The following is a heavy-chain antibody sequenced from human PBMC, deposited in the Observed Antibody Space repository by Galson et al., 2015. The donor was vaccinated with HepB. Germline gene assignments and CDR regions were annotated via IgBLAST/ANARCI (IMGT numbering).Heavy chain of an antibody. V-gene: IGHV3-30*04. J-gene: IGHJ4*02. CDR2: ISYDGSNK. Sequence: SLRLSCAASGFTFSSYAMHWVRQAPGKGLEWVAVISYDGSNKYYADSVKGRFTISRDNSKNTLYLQMNSLRAEDTAVYYCAREGPNTAFDYWGQGTLVTVSS. CDR1: GFTFSSYA. CDR3: AREGPNTAFDY. D-gene: IGHD5-18*01.